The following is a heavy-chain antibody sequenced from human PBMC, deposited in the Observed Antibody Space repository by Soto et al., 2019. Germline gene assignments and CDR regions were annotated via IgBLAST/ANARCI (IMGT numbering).Heavy chain of an antibody. CDR1: GFTFSISN. Sequence: PGESLKISCAASGFTFSISNMAWVRQAPGKGLEWVSAISGSSNYIYYVDSVKGRFTISRDNAKNSLFLQMNSLRAEDTAVYYCAREGDSTGYYSGIYFEYWGQGSLVTVPQ. V-gene: IGHV3-21*01. J-gene: IGHJ4*02. CDR2: ISGSSNYI. CDR3: AREGDSTGYYSGIYFEY. D-gene: IGHD6-19*01.